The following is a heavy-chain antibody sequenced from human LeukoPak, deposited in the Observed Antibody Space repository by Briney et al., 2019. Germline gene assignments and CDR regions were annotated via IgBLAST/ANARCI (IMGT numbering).Heavy chain of an antibody. CDR2: ISAYNGNT. D-gene: IGHD3-10*01. Sequence: ASVKVSCKASGGTFSSYAISWVRQAPGQGLEWTGWISAYNGNTNYAQKLQGRVTMTTDTSTSTAYMELRSLRSDDTAVYYCARAYYYGSGSSYDYWGQGTLVTVSS. J-gene: IGHJ4*02. CDR1: GGTFSSYA. CDR3: ARAYYYGSGSSYDY. V-gene: IGHV1-18*01.